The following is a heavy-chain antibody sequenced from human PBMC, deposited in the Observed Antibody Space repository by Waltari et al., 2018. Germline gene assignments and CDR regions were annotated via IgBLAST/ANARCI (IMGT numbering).Heavy chain of an antibody. CDR1: GFTFSSYA. D-gene: IGHD3-10*01. CDR3: AKMGDYYGSGSSHFDY. CDR2: ISGSGGST. Sequence: EVQLLESGGGLVQPGGSLRLSCAASGFTFSSYAMSWVRQAPGKGLEWVSAISGSGGSTYYADSVKGRFTISRDNSKNTLYLQMNSLRAEDTAVYYCAKMGDYYGSGSSHFDYWGQGTLVTVSS. J-gene: IGHJ4*02. V-gene: IGHV3-23*01.